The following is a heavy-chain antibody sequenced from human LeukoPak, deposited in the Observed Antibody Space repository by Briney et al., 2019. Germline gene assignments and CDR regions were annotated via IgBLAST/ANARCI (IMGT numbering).Heavy chain of an antibody. CDR3: ARAWGDYGGKPRHFDY. CDR1: GGSISSGGYY. D-gene: IGHD4-23*01. J-gene: IGHJ4*02. V-gene: IGHV4-31*03. CDR2: IYYSGST. Sequence: PSETLSLTCTVSGGSISSGGYYWSWIRQHPGKGLEWIGYIYYSGSTYYNPSLKSRVTISVDTSKNQFSLKLSSVTAADTAVYYCARAWGDYGGKPRHFDYWGQGTLVTVSS.